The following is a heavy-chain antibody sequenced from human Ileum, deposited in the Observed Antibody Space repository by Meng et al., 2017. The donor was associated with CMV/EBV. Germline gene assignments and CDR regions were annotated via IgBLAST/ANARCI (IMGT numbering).Heavy chain of an antibody. Sequence: SGFPFSNFAMQCVRQAPGKGLEWVALISWDGSDKYYADSVRGRFTISRDNSKNTLFLQMNSLRIEDTAVYYCARVGYSSGWYDLLDYWGQGTLVTVSS. CDR3: ARVGYSSGWYDLLDY. D-gene: IGHD6-19*01. J-gene: IGHJ4*02. CDR2: ISWDGSDK. V-gene: IGHV3-30*04. CDR1: GFPFSNFA.